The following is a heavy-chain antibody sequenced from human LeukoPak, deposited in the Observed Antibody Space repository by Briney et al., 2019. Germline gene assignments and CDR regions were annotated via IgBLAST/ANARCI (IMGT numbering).Heavy chain of an antibody. J-gene: IGHJ6*02. Sequence: SETLSLTCTVSGGSISSYYWSWIRQPPGKGLEWIGYIYYSGSTNYNPSLKSRVTISVDTSKNQFSLKLSSVTAADTAVYYCARDNWNYGSSMDVWGQGTTITVSS. V-gene: IGHV4-59*01. D-gene: IGHD1-7*01. CDR1: GGSISSYY. CDR3: ARDNWNYGSSMDV. CDR2: IYYSGST.